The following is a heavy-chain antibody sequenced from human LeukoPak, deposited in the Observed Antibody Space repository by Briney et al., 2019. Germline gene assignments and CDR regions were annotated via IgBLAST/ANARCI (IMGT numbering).Heavy chain of an antibody. V-gene: IGHV3-30*04. J-gene: IGHJ5*02. CDR3: AKDRLAVVTASWFDL. CDR1: GFTFSSYA. CDR2: ISYDGSNK. Sequence: PGGSLRLSCAASGFTFSSYAMHWVRQAPGKGLEWVAVISYDGSNKYYADSVKGRFTISRDNSKNTLYLQMNSLRAEDTAVYYCAKDRLAVVTASWFDLWGQGTLVTVSS. D-gene: IGHD2-21*02.